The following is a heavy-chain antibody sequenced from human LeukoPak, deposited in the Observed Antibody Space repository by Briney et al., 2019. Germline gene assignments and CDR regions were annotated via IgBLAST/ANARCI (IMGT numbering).Heavy chain of an antibody. D-gene: IGHD5-18*01. Sequence: ASVKVSCKASGGTFSSYTISWVRQAPGQGLEWMGRIIPILGIANYAQKFQGRVTVTADKSTSTAYMELSSLRSEDTAVYYCAREGDVDTANPLWGQGTLVTVSS. CDR2: IIPILGIA. CDR1: GGTFSSYT. J-gene: IGHJ4*02. V-gene: IGHV1-69*02. CDR3: AREGDVDTANPL.